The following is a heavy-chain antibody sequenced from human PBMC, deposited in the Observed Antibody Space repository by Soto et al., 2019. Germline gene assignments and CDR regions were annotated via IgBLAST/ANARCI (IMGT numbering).Heavy chain of an antibody. Sequence: QVQLVQSGAEVKKPGASVKVSCKASGYTFTSYYMHWVRQAPGQGLEWMGIINPSGGSTSYAQKFQGRVTMTRDTSASTVYMELSSLRSEDTAVYYCARDRGDYYFDYWGQGTLVTVSS. CDR2: INPSGGST. CDR3: ARDRGDYYFDY. V-gene: IGHV1-46*01. D-gene: IGHD3-10*01. J-gene: IGHJ4*02. CDR1: GYTFTSYY.